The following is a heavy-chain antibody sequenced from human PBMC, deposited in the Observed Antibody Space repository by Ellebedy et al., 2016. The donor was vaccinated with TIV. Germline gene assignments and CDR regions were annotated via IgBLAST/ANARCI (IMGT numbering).Heavy chain of an antibody. CDR3: ARSLPAGSGSYSGDY. D-gene: IGHD3-10*01. CDR1: GFTFDDYA. J-gene: IGHJ4*02. V-gene: IGHV3-48*02. CDR2: ISGGSATI. Sequence: GESLKISCAASGFTFDDYAMHWVRQAPGKGLEWVSYISGGSATIYYADSVKGRFTISRDNAKNSLYLQMNSLRDEDTAVYYCARSLPAGSGSYSGDYWGQGTLVTVSS.